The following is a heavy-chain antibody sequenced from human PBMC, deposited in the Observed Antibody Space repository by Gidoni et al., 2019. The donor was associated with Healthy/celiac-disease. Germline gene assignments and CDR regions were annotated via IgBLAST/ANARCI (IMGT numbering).Heavy chain of an antibody. J-gene: IGHJ6*02. CDR3: ARGRTYGSGSYDKDYGMDV. CDR1: GGSISSGGYY. V-gene: IGHV4-31*03. Sequence: QVQLQESGPGLVKPSQTLSLPCTVSGGSISSGGYYWSWIRQHPGKGLEWIGYIYYSGSTYSNPSLKSRVTISVDTSKNQFSLKLSSVTAADTAVYYCARGRTYGSGSYDKDYGMDVWGQGTTVTVSS. CDR2: IYYSGST. D-gene: IGHD3-10*01.